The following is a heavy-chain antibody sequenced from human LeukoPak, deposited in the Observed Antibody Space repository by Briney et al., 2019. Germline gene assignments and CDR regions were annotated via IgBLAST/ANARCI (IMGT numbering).Heavy chain of an antibody. J-gene: IGHJ4*02. CDR2: ISSSGGSA. CDR1: GSTFSDYA. V-gene: IGHV3-23*01. D-gene: IGHD4-17*01. Sequence: GGSLRLSCAASGSTFSDYAMTWVRQAPGKGLEWVSTISSSGGSAHSADSVKGRFTISRDNSKNTLYLHMNSLRAGDTAVFFCAKDIGDYGGYPDFWGQGTLVTVSS. CDR3: AKDIGDYGGYPDF.